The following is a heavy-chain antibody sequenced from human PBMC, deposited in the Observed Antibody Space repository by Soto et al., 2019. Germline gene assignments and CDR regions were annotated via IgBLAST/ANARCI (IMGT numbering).Heavy chain of an antibody. Sequence: QVQLVESGGGVVQPGRSLRLSCAASGFTFSNYGMHWVRQAPGKGLEWVALISYDGSNKYYTDSVKGRFTISRDNTKNTLFLQMNSLRAEDSAVYYCAKDLHSSGWAAYNFDYWGQGTLVTVSS. V-gene: IGHV3-30*18. CDR1: GFTFSNYG. J-gene: IGHJ4*02. CDR2: ISYDGSNK. D-gene: IGHD6-25*01. CDR3: AKDLHSSGWAAYNFDY.